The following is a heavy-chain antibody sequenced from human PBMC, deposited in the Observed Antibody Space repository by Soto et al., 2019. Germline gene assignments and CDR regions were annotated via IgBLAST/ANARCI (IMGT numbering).Heavy chain of an antibody. Sequence: GGSLRLACAASGFTFSSYGMHWVRQAPGKGLEWVAVISYDGINKYYADSVKGRFTISRDNSKNTLYLQMNSLRAEDTAVYYCSKSVYNWNDGFFDYWGQRTLVTVSS. CDR2: ISYDGINK. J-gene: IGHJ4*02. CDR1: GFTFSSYG. D-gene: IGHD1-1*01. V-gene: IGHV3-30*18. CDR3: SKSVYNWNDGFFDY.